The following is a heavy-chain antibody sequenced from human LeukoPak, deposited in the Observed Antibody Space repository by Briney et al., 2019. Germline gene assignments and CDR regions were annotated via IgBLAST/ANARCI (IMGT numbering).Heavy chain of an antibody. V-gene: IGHV3-23*01. CDR3: AKSGPYYFQY. Sequence: GGSLRLSCAASGFTFSDYGMSWARQAPGQGLEWVSTISNSGDATYYADSVRGRFSISRDNSKKTLFLQMSSLRAEDAAIYYCAKSGPYYFQYWGQGTLVTVSS. CDR1: GFTFSDYG. J-gene: IGHJ4*02. CDR2: ISNSGDAT.